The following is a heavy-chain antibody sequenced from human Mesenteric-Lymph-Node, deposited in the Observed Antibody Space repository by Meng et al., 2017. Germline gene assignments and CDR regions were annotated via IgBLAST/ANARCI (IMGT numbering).Heavy chain of an antibody. CDR1: GGSISSGDYY. CDR3: AGDRRGVATVDY. J-gene: IGHJ4*02. Sequence: VQLQESGLGLGKRSQTLALTCTVSGGSISSGDYYWSWIRQPPGKGLEWIGYIYSSGSTYYNPSLKSRITISVDTSKNQFSLRLTSVTAADTAVYYCAGDRRGVATVDYWGQGTLVTVSS. V-gene: IGHV4-30-4*01. D-gene: IGHD5-12*01. CDR2: IYSSGST.